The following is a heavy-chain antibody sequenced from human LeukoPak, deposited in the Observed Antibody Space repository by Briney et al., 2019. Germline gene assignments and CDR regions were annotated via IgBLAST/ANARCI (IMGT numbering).Heavy chain of an antibody. J-gene: IGHJ4*02. CDR3: ARTASSSGYSSSWLYYFDY. V-gene: IGHV4-59*01. Sequence: SETLSLTCTVSGGSLSSYYWNWIRQPPGKGLEWIGYIYYSGSTTYNPSLKSRVTISVDTSTNQFSLKLSSVTAADTAVYYCARTASSSGYSSSWLYYFDYWGQGTLVTVSS. D-gene: IGHD6-13*01. CDR1: GGSLSSYY. CDR2: IYYSGST.